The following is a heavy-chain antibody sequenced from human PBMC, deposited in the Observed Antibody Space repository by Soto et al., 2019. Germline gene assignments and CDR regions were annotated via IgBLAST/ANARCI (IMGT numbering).Heavy chain of an antibody. D-gene: IGHD3-9*01. Sequence: GESLKISCRGSGYIFTKYWVGWVRQMPGKGLEWMGIIYPDDSDTRYSPSFQGQVNISADKSVNTAYLQWSSLKASDSAMYYCARRDVLTGYVYFDHWGQGTPVTVS. CDR3: ARRDVLTGYVYFDH. CDR1: GYIFTKYW. V-gene: IGHV5-51*01. CDR2: IYPDDSDT. J-gene: IGHJ4*02.